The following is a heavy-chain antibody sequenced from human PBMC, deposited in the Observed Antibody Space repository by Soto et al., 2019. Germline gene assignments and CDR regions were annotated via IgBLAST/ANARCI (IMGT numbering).Heavy chain of an antibody. CDR1: GFTFSSYW. J-gene: IGHJ4*02. V-gene: IGHV3-7*01. D-gene: IGHD6-19*01. CDR2: IKQDGSEK. CDR3: ARDEYSSGWYYFDY. Sequence: EVQLVESGGGLVQPGGSLRLSCAASGFTFSSYWMSWVRQAPGKGLEWVANIKQDGSEKYYVDSVKGRFTISRDNAKNALYLQMNSLRAEDTAVYYCARDEYSSGWYYFDYWGQGTLVTVSS.